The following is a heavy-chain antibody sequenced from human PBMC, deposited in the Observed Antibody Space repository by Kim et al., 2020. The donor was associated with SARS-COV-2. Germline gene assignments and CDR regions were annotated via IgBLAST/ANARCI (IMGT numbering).Heavy chain of an antibody. CDR1: GGSVSSGSYY. Sequence: SETLSLTCTVSGGSVSSGSYYWSWIRQPPGKGLEWIGYIYYSGSTNYNPSLKSRVTISVDTSKNQFSLKLSSVTAADTAVYYCAREAQYDILTGYYSFLDYWGQGTLVTVSS. V-gene: IGHV4-61*01. D-gene: IGHD3-9*01. CDR3: AREAQYDILTGYYSFLDY. CDR2: IYYSGST. J-gene: IGHJ4*02.